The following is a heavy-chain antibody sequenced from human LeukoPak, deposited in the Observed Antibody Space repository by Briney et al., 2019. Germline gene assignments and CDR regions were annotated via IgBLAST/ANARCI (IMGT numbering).Heavy chain of an antibody. CDR3: ATTPVYATNWFDP. V-gene: IGHV4-59*06. D-gene: IGHD2-8*01. J-gene: IGHJ5*02. Sequence: SETLSLTCTVSGGSISSYYWSWIRQHPGKGLEWIGYIYYSGSTYYNPSLKSRVTISVDTSKNQFSLKLSSVTAADTAVYYCATTPVYATNWFDPWGQGTLVTVSS. CDR1: GGSISSYY. CDR2: IYYSGST.